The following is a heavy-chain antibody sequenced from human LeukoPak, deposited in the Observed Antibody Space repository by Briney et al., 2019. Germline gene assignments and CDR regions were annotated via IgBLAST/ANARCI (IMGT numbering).Heavy chain of an antibody. CDR2: INHSGST. CDR3: ARGRYGSGSNNDY. Sequence: SETLSLTCAVYGGSFSGYYWSWIRQPPGKGLEWIGEINHSGSTNYNPSLKSRVTISVDTSKNQFSLKLSSVTAADTAVYYCARGRYGSGSNNDYWGQGTLVTVSS. V-gene: IGHV4-34*01. J-gene: IGHJ4*02. CDR1: GGSFSGYY. D-gene: IGHD3-10*01.